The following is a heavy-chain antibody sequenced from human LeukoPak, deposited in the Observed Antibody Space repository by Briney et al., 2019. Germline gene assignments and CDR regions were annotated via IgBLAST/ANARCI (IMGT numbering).Heavy chain of an antibody. CDR3: ARAGYCSSTSCLDY. J-gene: IGHJ4*02. CDR2: ISAYNGNT. D-gene: IGHD2-2*01. V-gene: IGHV1-18*01. CDR1: GYIFTSYG. Sequence: ASVKVSCKASGYIFTSYGISWVRQAPGQGLEWMGWISAYNGNTNYAQKLQGRVTMTTDTSTSTAYMELRSLRSDDTAVYYCARAGYCSSTSCLDYWGQGTLVTVSS.